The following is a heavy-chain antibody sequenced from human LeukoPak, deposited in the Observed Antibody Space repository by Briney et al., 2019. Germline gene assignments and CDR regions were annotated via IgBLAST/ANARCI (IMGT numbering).Heavy chain of an antibody. Sequence: PSETLSLTCTVSGGSISSSSYYWGWIRQPPGKGLEWIGSIYYSGSTYYNPSLKSRVTISVDTSKNQFSLKLSSVTAADTAVYYCARVPDSSGFYYYYYGMDVWGQGTTVTVSS. CDR2: IYYSGST. CDR3: ARVPDSSGFYYYYYGMDV. CDR1: GGSISSSSYY. D-gene: IGHD3-22*01. V-gene: IGHV4-39*07. J-gene: IGHJ6*02.